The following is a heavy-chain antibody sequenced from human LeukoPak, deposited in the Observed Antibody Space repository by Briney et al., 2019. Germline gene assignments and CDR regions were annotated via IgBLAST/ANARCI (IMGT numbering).Heavy chain of an antibody. CDR1: GFTFRIYS. J-gene: IGHJ4*02. V-gene: IGHV3-7*01. CDR2: IKQDGSLE. Sequence: GGSLRLSCAASGFTFRIYSRNWVRQAPGKGLEWVAHIKQDGSLEYYVDSVKGRFTISRDNAKNSLYLQMNSLRAEDTAVYYCATSSGSSYWGQGTLVTVSS. D-gene: IGHD6-25*01. CDR3: ATSSGSSY.